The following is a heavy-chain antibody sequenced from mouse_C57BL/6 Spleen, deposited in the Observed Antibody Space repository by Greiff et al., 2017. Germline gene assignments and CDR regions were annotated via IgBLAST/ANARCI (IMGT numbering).Heavy chain of an antibody. J-gene: IGHJ3*01. CDR3: ASSGYYWFAY. D-gene: IGHD2-3*01. Sequence: EVQLVESGGGLVKPGGSLKLSCAASGFTFSDYGMHWVRQAPEKGLEWVAYISSGSSTIYYADTVKGRFTISRDNAKNTLFLQMTSLRSDDTAMXYCASSGYYWFAYWGQGTLVTVSA. V-gene: IGHV5-17*01. CDR1: GFTFSDYG. CDR2: ISSGSSTI.